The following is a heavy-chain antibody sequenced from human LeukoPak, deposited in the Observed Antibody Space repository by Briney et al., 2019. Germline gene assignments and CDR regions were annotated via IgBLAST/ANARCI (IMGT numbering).Heavy chain of an antibody. Sequence: SSETLSLTCTVSGGSISSYYWSWIRQPPGKGLEWIGYIYYSGSTNYNPSLKSRVTISVDTSKNQFSLKLSSVTAADTAVYYCARIHRYCSGGACYVLDNWGQGTLVAVSS. CDR1: GGSISSYY. V-gene: IGHV4-59*01. CDR3: ARIHRYCSGGACYVLDN. D-gene: IGHD2-15*01. J-gene: IGHJ4*02. CDR2: IYYSGST.